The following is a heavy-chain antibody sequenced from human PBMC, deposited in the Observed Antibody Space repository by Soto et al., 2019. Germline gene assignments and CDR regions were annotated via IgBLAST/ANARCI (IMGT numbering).Heavy chain of an antibody. CDR1: GGSFSGYY. V-gene: IGHV4-34*01. CDR3: ARGLGANRHNSYGRYNWFDP. J-gene: IGHJ5*02. Sequence: SETLSLTCAVYGGSFSGYYWSWIRQPPGKGLEWIGEINHSGSTNYNPSLKSRVTISVDTSKNQFSLKLSSVTAADTAVYYCARGLGANRHNSYGRYNWFDPWGQGTLVTLSS. CDR2: INHSGST. D-gene: IGHD5-18*01.